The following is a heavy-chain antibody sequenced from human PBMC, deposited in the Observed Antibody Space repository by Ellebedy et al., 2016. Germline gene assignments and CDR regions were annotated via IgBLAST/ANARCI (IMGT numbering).Heavy chain of an antibody. D-gene: IGHD4/OR15-4a*01. CDR2: ISSSGTT. V-gene: IGHV4-59*12. Sequence: SETLSLTCTVSGGSISAYYWNWIRQSPGKGLEWIGHISSSGTTTFNPSLKSRVTISVDTSKNQFSLRLSSVTAADTAVYYCARRGLSGANYYYFDLWGRGTLVTVSS. J-gene: IGHJ2*01. CDR1: GGSISAYY. CDR3: ARRGLSGANYYYFDL.